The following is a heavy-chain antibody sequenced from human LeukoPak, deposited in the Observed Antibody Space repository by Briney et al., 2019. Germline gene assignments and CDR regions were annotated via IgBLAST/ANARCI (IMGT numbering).Heavy chain of an antibody. Sequence: EASVKVSCKASGYTFTRYYMHWVRQAPGQGLEWMGIINPSGGSTSYAQKFQGRVTMTRDMSTSTVYMELSSLRSEDTAVYYCARDAKQQLKYTGEPNWFDPWGQGTLVTVSS. CDR1: GYTFTRYY. CDR2: INPSGGST. V-gene: IGHV1-46*01. CDR3: ARDAKQQLKYTGEPNWFDP. D-gene: IGHD6-13*01. J-gene: IGHJ5*02.